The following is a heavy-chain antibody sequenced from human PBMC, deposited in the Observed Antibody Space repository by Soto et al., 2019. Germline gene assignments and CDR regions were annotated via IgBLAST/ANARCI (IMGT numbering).Heavy chain of an antibody. CDR1: GFTFSSFW. V-gene: IGHV3-7*01. CDR3: AREVNPFHYGLDV. D-gene: IGHD2-21*01. CDR2: INQDGSEK. J-gene: IGHJ6*02. Sequence: PGGSLRLSCAASGFTFSSFWMSWVRQAPGKGLEWVANINQDGSEKYYVDSVKGRFTISRDNSRNSLYLQMNSLRAEDTAPYYCAREVNPFHYGLDVWGQGTTVTVSS.